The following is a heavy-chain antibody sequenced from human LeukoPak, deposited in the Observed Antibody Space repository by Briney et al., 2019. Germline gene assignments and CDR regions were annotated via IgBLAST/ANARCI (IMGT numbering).Heavy chain of an antibody. J-gene: IGHJ4*02. CDR1: GYTFTGYY. D-gene: IGHD1-26*01. CDR3: ASLTSYQRTDSDY. CDR2: INPNSGVT. Sequence: ASVKVSCTASGYTFTGYYIHWVRQAPGQGLECMGWINPNSGVTNYAQKFQGRVSMTRDTSITTAYMKLSRLTSDDTAVYYCASLTSYQRTDSDYWGQGTLVTVSS. V-gene: IGHV1-2*02.